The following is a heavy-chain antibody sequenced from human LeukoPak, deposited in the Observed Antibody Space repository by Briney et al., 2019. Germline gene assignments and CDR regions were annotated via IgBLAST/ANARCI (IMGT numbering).Heavy chain of an antibody. CDR3: ARGRGIMITFGGVIVSFGPDY. CDR2: MNPNSGNT. CDR1: GYTFTSYD. D-gene: IGHD3-16*02. V-gene: IGHV1-8*01. Sequence: ASVKVSCKASGYTFTSYDINWVRQATGQGLEWMGWMNPNSGNTGYAQKFQGRVTMTRNTSISTAYMELSSLRSEDTAVYYCARGRGIMITFGGVIVSFGPDYWGQGTLVTVSS. J-gene: IGHJ4*02.